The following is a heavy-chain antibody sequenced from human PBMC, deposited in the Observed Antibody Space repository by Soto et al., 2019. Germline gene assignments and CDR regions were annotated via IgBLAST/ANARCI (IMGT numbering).Heavy chain of an antibody. CDR1: GFFVSSYT. D-gene: IGHD2-15*01. CDR3: ARDRQPDGIWTFDY. J-gene: IGHJ4*02. V-gene: IGHV3-23*03. Sequence: GGSLRLSCSASGFFVSSYTMGWVRLAPGKGLEWVSTIFSGGGGTAYADSVTGRFSISRDNSENRVYLQMNSLGVDDTAVYHCARDRQPDGIWTFDYWGRGIQVTVSS. CDR2: IFSGGGGT.